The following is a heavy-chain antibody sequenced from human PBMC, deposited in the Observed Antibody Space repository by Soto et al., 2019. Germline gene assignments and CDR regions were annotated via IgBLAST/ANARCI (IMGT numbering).Heavy chain of an antibody. V-gene: IGHV3-23*01. Sequence: HPGGSLRLSCAASGFTFSSYAMSWVRQAPGKGLVWVSASDGDGSGAYYADSVKGRFTVSRDNAKNTLYLQMNSLRVEDTAVYYCARDRLQWTYDAFDIWGQGAMVTVSS. J-gene: IGHJ3*02. CDR3: ARDRLQWTYDAFDI. CDR1: GFTFSSYA. D-gene: IGHD2-21*02. CDR2: SDGDGSGA.